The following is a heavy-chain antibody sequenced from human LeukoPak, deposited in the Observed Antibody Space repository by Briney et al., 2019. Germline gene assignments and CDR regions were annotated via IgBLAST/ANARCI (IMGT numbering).Heavy chain of an antibody. CDR2: ISGSGGST. J-gene: IGHJ6*03. CDR1: GFTFSSYA. Sequence: GGSLRLSCAASGFTFSSYAMSWVRQAPGKGLEWVSAISGSGGSTYYADSVKGRFTISRDNSKNTLYLQMNSLRAEDTAVYYCAREYSSSSYGYYYYMDVWGKGTTVTVSS. CDR3: AREYSSSSYGYYYYMDV. V-gene: IGHV3-23*01. D-gene: IGHD6-6*01.